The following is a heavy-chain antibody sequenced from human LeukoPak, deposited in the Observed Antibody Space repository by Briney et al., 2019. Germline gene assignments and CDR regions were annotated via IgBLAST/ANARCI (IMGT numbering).Heavy chain of an antibody. CDR1: GGTFSSYA. CDR3: ARGATLNRLLWFGEWSTGLYNWFDP. D-gene: IGHD3-10*01. Sequence: ASVKVSCKASGGTFSSYAINWVRQATGQGLEWMGWMNPNSGNTGYAQKFQGRVTMTRNTSISTAYMELSSLRSEDTAVYYCARGATLNRLLWFGEWSTGLYNWFDPWGQGTLVTVSS. CDR2: MNPNSGNT. J-gene: IGHJ5*02. V-gene: IGHV1-8*02.